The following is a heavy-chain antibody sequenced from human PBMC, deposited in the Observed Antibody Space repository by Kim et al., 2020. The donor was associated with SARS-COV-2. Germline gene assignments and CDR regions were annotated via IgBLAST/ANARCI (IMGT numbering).Heavy chain of an antibody. J-gene: IGHJ3*02. CDR2: IYHSGST. CDR1: GGSISSSNW. CDR3: ARLPSDDFWSDYKDFDI. D-gene: IGHD3-3*01. Sequence: SETLSLTCAVSGGSISSSNWWSWVRQPPGKGLEWIGEIYHSGSTNYNPSLKSRVTISVDKSKNQFSLKLSSVTAADTVVYYCARLPSDDFWSDYKDFDIWGQGTMVTVSS. V-gene: IGHV4-4*02.